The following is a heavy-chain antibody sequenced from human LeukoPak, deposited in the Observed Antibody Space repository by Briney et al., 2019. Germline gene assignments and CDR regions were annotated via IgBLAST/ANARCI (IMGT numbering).Heavy chain of an antibody. V-gene: IGHV4-30-2*01. D-gene: IGHD1-26*01. Sequence: PSETLSLTCAVSGGSVSSIDFSWSWIRQPPGKGLEWVGYIHHSGSTNYNPSLKSRVTISVDTSKNQFSLKLSSVTAADTAVYYCARGGAIPANSGSYSKGYYFDYWGQGTLVTVSS. J-gene: IGHJ4*02. CDR3: ARGGAIPANSGSYSKGYYFDY. CDR2: IHHSGST. CDR1: GGSVSSIDFS.